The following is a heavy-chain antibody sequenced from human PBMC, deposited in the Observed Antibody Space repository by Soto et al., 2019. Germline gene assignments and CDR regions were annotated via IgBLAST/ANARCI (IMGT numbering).Heavy chain of an antibody. CDR3: ARRQGYTSTFVFDY. V-gene: IGHV5-51*01. CDR1: AYTFTNYY. J-gene: IGHJ4*02. D-gene: IGHD1-1*01. CDR2: IYPGDSET. Sequence: GESLKISCNGSAYTFTNYYIGWVRQMPGKGLEWMGIIYPGDSETTYSPSFQGQVTFSVDKSISTVYLQWSSLKASDSAMYYCARRQGYTSTFVFDYWGLGTPVTVSS.